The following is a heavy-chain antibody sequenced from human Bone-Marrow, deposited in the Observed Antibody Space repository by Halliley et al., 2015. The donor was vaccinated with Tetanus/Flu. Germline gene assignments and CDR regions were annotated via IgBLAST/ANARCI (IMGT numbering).Heavy chain of an antibody. CDR2: IYYTGIS. J-gene: IGHJ6*01. V-gene: IGHV4-31*02. Sequence: LDCVGYIYYTGISYYNPSLKSRVTISRDTSKNQISLALPSVTAADTAVYYCARASLDYGMAVWGQGPTVPVSS. CDR3: ARASLDYGMAV.